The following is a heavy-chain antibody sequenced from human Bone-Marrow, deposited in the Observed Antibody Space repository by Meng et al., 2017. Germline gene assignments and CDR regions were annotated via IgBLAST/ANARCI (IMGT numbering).Heavy chain of an antibody. CDR3: ARDAHIVVVTAKPSNWFDP. D-gene: IGHD2-21*02. Sequence: SETLSLTCTVSGYSISSGYDWGWIRQPPGKGLEWIGSIYHSGSTYYNPSLKSRVTISVDTSKNQFSLKLSSVTAADTAVYYCARDAHIVVVTAKPSNWFDPWGQGTLVTVSS. CDR2: IYHSGST. V-gene: IGHV4-38-2*02. CDR1: GYSISSGYD. J-gene: IGHJ5*02.